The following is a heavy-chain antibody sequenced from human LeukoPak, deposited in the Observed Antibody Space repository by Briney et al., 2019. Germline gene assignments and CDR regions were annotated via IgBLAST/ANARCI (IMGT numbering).Heavy chain of an antibody. CDR3: ANTEYDFREETTEDAFDI. CDR2: INPSGGST. J-gene: IGHJ3*02. CDR1: GYTFTSYY. V-gene: IGHV1-46*01. Sequence: ASVKVSCKASGYTFTSYYMHWVRQAPGQGLEWMGIINPSGGSTSYAQKFQGRVTMTRDTSTSTVYMELNSLRAEDTAVYYCANTEYDFREETTEDAFDIWGQGTMVTVSS. D-gene: IGHD3-3*01.